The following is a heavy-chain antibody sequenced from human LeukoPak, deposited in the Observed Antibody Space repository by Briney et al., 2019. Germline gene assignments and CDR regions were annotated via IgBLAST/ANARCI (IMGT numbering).Heavy chain of an antibody. CDR1: GDSVSNVY. CDR3: ARITPRAALGFLGRGPPDRLTYFDS. Sequence: SETLSLTCTVSGDSVSNVYWTWIRQTPGKGLEWIGCLLNRGNTNFNPALKSRVSISVDTSKQFSLKVRSVTTADTAIYYCARITPRAALGFLGRGPPDRLTYFDSWGQGILVTVSS. CDR2: LLNRGNT. D-gene: IGHD3-3*01. V-gene: IGHV4-59*02. J-gene: IGHJ4*02.